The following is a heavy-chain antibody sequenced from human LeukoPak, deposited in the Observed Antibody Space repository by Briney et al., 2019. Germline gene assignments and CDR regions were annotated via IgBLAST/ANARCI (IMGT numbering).Heavy chain of an antibody. CDR3: TRHGIVGATTSFGY. CDR1: GFTFSGSA. CDR2: INSKANSYAT. D-gene: IGHD1-26*01. Sequence: PGASLRLSCAASGFTFSGSAMHWLRQPSGKGLEWVGRINSKANSYATAYAASVKGRFTISRDDSKNTAYLQMNSLKTEDTAVYYCTRHGIVGATTSFGYWGQGTLVTVSS. J-gene: IGHJ4*02. V-gene: IGHV3-73*01.